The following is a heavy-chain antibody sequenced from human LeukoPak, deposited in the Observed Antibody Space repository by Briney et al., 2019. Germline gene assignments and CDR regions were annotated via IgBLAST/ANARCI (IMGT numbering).Heavy chain of an antibody. CDR3: ARGIVGPTYFDY. J-gene: IGHJ4*02. D-gene: IGHD1-26*01. CDR1: SGSFSGYF. CDR2: INRSGST. V-gene: IGHV4-34*01. Sequence: SETLSLTCVVYSGSFSGYFWSWIRQPPGKGLEWIGEINRSGSTNYNPSLKSRVTISVDTSKNQFSLKLSSVTAADTAVYFCARGIVGPTYFDYWGQGTLVTVSS.